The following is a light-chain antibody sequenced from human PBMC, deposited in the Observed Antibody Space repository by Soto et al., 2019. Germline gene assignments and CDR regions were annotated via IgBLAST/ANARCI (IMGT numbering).Light chain of an antibody. CDR1: QSVSSN. CDR2: GAS. Sequence: EIVMTQSPATLSVSPGERATLSCRASQSVSSNLAWYQQKPGQAPRLLIYGASTRATGIPARFSGSGSGTEFTRTISSLPSEDFAVYYCQQYNNWPLTFGGRTKVEI. V-gene: IGKV3-15*01. CDR3: QQYNNWPLT. J-gene: IGKJ4*02.